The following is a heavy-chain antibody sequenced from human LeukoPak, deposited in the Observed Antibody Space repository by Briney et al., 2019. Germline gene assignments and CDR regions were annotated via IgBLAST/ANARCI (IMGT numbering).Heavy chain of an antibody. V-gene: IGHV3-21*01. CDR2: ISSSSSYI. CDR3: ARDLRVVGATPFDY. D-gene: IGHD1-26*01. CDR1: GFTFSSYS. Sequence: PGGSLRLSCAASGFTFSSYSMNWVRQAPGKGLEWVSSISSSSSYIYYADSVKGRFTISRDNAKNSLYLQTNSLRAEDTAVYYCARDLRVVGATPFDYWGQGTLVTVSS. J-gene: IGHJ4*02.